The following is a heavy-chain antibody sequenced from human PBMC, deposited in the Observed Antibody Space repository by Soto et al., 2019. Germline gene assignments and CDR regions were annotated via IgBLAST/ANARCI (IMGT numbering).Heavy chain of an antibody. CDR1: GYIFTAYS. CDR3: AREENCSDGICYSEYFQR. D-gene: IGHD2-15*01. CDR2: VNPSGGST. J-gene: IGHJ1*01. V-gene: IGHV1-46*01. Sequence: ASVKVSCKASGYIFTAYSMHWVRRAPGQGLERMGVVNPSGGSTNYAQKFQGRITLTRDTSRNTVYMDLSSLTSEDTAVYYCAREENCSDGICYSEYFQRWGQGTLVTVSS.